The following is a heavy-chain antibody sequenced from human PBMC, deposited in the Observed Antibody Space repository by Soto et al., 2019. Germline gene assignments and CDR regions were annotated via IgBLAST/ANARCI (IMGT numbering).Heavy chain of an antibody. CDR1: GGSISSYY. Sequence: PSETLSLTCTVSGGSISSYYWSWIRQPPGKGLEWIGYIYYSGSTNYNPSLKSRVTISVDTSKNQFSLKLSSVTAADTAVYYCARAVLRGGVDCTNGVCYDSSYYYGMDVWGQGTTVTV. J-gene: IGHJ6*02. D-gene: IGHD2-8*01. CDR3: ARAVLRGGVDCTNGVCYDSSYYYGMDV. CDR2: IYYSGST. V-gene: IGHV4-59*01.